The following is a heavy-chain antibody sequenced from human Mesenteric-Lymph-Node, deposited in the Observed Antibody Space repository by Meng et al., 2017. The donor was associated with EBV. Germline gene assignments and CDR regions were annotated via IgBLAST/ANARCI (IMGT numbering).Heavy chain of an antibody. J-gene: IGHJ4*02. CDR1: GGSFSGYY. V-gene: IGHV4-34*01. D-gene: IGHD3-22*01. CDR2: INHSGST. CDR3: ARYSASSGYYND. Sequence: QVQLQQWGAGLLKPSETLSLTCAVYGGSFSGYYWSWIRQPPGKGLEWIGEINHSGSTNYNPSLKSRVTTSVDTSKNQFSLKLSSVTAADTAVYYCARYSASSGYYNDWGQGTLVTVSS.